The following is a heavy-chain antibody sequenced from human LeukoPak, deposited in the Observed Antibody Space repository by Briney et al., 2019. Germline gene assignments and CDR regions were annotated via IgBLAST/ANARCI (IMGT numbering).Heavy chain of an antibody. Sequence: HPGGSLRLSCAVSGFTFSSYAMSWVRQAPGKGLEWVSTISGSGGSTYYADSVKGRFTISRDNSKNTLYLKMNSLRAEDTAVYYCAKHSSSWYWGAFDIWGQGTMVTVSS. V-gene: IGHV3-23*01. D-gene: IGHD6-13*01. CDR3: AKHSSSWYWGAFDI. J-gene: IGHJ3*02. CDR2: ISGSGGST. CDR1: GFTFSSYA.